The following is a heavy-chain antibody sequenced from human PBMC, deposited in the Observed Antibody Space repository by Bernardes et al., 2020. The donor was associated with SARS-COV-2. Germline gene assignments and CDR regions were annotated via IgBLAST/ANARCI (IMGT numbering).Heavy chain of an antibody. V-gene: IGHV3-7*01. CDR1: GFTFSSYW. CDR2: IKQDGSEK. Sequence: GGSLRLSCAASGFTFSSYWMSWVRQAPGKGLEWVANIKQDGSEKYYVDSVKGRFTISRDNAKNSLYLQMNSLRAEDTAVYYCAKGWRDDFWSGFHNTFLGYFDYWGQGTVVTVSS. CDR3: AKGWRDDFWSGFHNTFLGYFDY. D-gene: IGHD3-3*01. J-gene: IGHJ4*02.